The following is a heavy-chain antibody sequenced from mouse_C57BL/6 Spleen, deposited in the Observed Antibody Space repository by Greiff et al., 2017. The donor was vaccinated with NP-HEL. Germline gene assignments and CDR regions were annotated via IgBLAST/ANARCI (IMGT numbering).Heavy chain of an antibody. V-gene: IGHV5-12*01. J-gene: IGHJ1*03. Sequence: EVKLVESGGGLVQPGGSLKLSCAASGFTFSDYYMYWVRQTPEKRLEWVAYISNGGGSTYYPDTVKGRFTISRDNAKNTLYLQMSRLKSEDTAMYYCARRGYYYGSSYDWYVDVWGTGTTVTVSS. D-gene: IGHD1-1*01. CDR2: ISNGGGST. CDR3: ARRGYYYGSSYDWYVDV. CDR1: GFTFSDYY.